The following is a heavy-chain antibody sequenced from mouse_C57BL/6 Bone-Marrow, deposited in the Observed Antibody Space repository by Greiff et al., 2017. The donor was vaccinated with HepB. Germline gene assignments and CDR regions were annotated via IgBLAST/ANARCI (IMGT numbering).Heavy chain of an antibody. D-gene: IGHD3-3*01. CDR1: GYSITSGYY. J-gene: IGHJ4*01. V-gene: IGHV3-6*01. CDR3: ARGRTR. Sequence: DVKLQESGPGLVKPSQSLSLTCSVTGYSITSGYYWNWIRQFPGNKLEWMGYISYDGSNNYNPSLKNRISITRDTSKNQFFLKLNSVTTEDTATYYCARGRTRWGQGTSVTVSS. CDR2: ISYDGSN.